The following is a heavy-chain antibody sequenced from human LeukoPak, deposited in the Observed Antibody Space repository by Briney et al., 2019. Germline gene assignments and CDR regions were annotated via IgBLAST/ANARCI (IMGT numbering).Heavy chain of an antibody. CDR3: AKAQESRWLQFGHAFDI. CDR1: GFTFSSYG. D-gene: IGHD5-24*01. CDR2: ISYDGSNK. J-gene: IGHJ3*02. Sequence: QPGGSLRLSCAASGFTFSSYGMHWVRQAPGKGLEWVAVISYDGSNKYYADSVKGRFTISRDNSKNTLYLQMNSLRAEDTAVYYCAKAQESRWLQFGHAFDIWGQGTMVTVSS. V-gene: IGHV3-30*18.